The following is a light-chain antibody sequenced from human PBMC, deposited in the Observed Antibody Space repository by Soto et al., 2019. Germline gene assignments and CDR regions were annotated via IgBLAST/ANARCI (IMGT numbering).Light chain of an antibody. Sequence: EVVLKQSPGTLSLSPGERATLSCRASQSVSSSFLAWYQQKPGQAPRLLIYGASSRATGIPDRFSGSGSGTEFTLTISSLQSEDFAVYYCQQYNNWPWTFGQGSMV. V-gene: IGKV3-20*01. CDR3: QQYNNWPWT. J-gene: IGKJ1*01. CDR2: GAS. CDR1: QSVSSSF.